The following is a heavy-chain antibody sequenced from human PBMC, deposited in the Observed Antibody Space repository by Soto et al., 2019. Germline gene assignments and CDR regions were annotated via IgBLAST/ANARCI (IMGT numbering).Heavy chain of an antibody. D-gene: IGHD2-2*01. J-gene: IGHJ4*02. Sequence: GGSLRLSCAASGFTFSSYSMNWVRQAPGKGLEWVSSISSSSSYIYYADSVKGRFTISRDNAKNSLYLQMNSLRAEDTAVYYCARDRRLDCSSTSCRYYFDYWGQGTLVTVSS. CDR2: ISSSSSYI. V-gene: IGHV3-21*01. CDR3: ARDRRLDCSSTSCRYYFDY. CDR1: GFTFSSYS.